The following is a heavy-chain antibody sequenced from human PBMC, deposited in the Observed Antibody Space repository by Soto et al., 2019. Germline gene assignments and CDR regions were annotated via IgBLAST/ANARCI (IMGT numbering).Heavy chain of an antibody. Sequence: SETLSLTCTVSGGSIGSSSYYWGWIRQPPGKGLEWIGSIYYSGSTYYNPSLKSRVTISVDTSKNQFSLKLSSVTAADTAVYYCARDRRYFDYWGQGTLVTVSS. CDR3: ARDRRYFDY. CDR1: GGSIGSSSYY. CDR2: IYYSGST. J-gene: IGHJ4*02. V-gene: IGHV4-39*02.